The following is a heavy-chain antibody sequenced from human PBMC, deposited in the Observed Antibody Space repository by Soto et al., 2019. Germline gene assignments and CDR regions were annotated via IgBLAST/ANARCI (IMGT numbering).Heavy chain of an antibody. V-gene: IGHV4-31*03. Sequence: QVRLQESGPGLVKPSKTLSLTCTVSGGSISSGDYYWSWIRHHPGGGRGWIGYIHYSGNTYYDPSLKSRLTMSVDTSKNQFSLNLSSVTAADTAVYYCARTPGGAPADYYFDYWGLGTLVTVSS. D-gene: IGHD4-17*01. CDR1: GGSISSGDYY. CDR3: ARTPGGAPADYYFDY. J-gene: IGHJ4*02. CDR2: IHYSGNT.